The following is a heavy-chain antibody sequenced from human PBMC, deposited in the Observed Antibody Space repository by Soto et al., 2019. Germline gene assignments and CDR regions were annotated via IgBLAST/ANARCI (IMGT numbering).Heavy chain of an antibody. Sequence: GGSLRLSCAASGFTFSSYAMSWVRQAPGKGLEWVSAISGSGGSTYYADSVKGRFTISRDNSKNTLYLQMNSLRAEDTAVYYCAKDADLAAAGTNYGMDVWRQGTTVTVSS. CDR1: GFTFSSYA. D-gene: IGHD6-13*01. CDR3: AKDADLAAAGTNYGMDV. J-gene: IGHJ6*02. V-gene: IGHV3-23*01. CDR2: ISGSGGST.